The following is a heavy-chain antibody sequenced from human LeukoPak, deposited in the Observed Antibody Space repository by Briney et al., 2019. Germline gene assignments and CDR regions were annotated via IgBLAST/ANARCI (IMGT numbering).Heavy chain of an antibody. V-gene: IGHV3-66*01. CDR1: GFTVSSNY. CDR2: IYSCGST. CDR3: ARWGRDLDAFDI. J-gene: IGHJ3*02. Sequence: GGSLRLSCAASGFTVSSNYMSWVRQAPGKGLEWVSVIYSCGSTYYADSVKGRFTISRDNSKNTLYLQMNSLRAEDTAVYYCARWGRDLDAFDIWGQGTMVTVSS. D-gene: IGHD3-16*01.